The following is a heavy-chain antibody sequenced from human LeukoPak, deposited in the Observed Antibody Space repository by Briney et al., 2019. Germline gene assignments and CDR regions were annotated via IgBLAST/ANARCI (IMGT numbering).Heavy chain of an antibody. CDR2: INHSGRT. V-gene: IGHV4-34*01. CDR3: ARSDGYGLVGI. J-gene: IGHJ3*02. CDR1: GGSFSGDY. D-gene: IGHD3-10*01. Sequence: SETLSLTCAVYGGSFSGDYWSWIRQPPGKGLEWIGEINHSGRTNYKPSLKSRVTISVDTSKNQFSLKQNSVTAADTAVYYCARSDGYGLVGIWGQGTMVTVSS.